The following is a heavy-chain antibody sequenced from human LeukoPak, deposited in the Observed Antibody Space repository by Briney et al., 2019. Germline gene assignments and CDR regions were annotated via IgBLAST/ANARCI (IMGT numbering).Heavy chain of an antibody. CDR2: ISGSGGST. D-gene: IGHD3-3*01. V-gene: IGHV3-23*01. CDR1: GFTFSSYA. CDR3: AKTDGVVINSVSDY. Sequence: GGSLRLSCAAPGFTFSSYAMSWVRQAPGKGLEWVSAISGSGGSTYYADSVKGRFTISRDNSKNTLYLQMNSLRAEDTAVYYCAKTDGVVINSVSDYWGQGTLVTVSS. J-gene: IGHJ4*02.